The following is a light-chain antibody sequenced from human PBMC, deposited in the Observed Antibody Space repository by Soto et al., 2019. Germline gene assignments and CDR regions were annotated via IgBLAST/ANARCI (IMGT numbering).Light chain of an antibody. J-gene: IGLJ3*02. CDR3: SSYTTTHTLWV. Sequence: QSALTQPASVSGSPGQSITISCTGTSSDVGAYDYVSWYQQNPGKAPKLIISEVSDRPSGVSNRFSGSKSGNTASLTISGLQAEDEADYFCSSYTTTHTLWVFGGGTKVTV. CDR1: SSDVGAYDY. CDR2: EVS. V-gene: IGLV2-14*01.